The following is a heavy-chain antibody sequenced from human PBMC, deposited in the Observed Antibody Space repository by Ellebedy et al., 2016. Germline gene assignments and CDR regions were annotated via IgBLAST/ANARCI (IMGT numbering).Heavy chain of an antibody. CDR3: ARDPMATN. CDR2: ISGSGGST. V-gene: IGHV3-23*01. Sequence: GESLKISCAASGFTFSSYAMSWVRQAPGKGLEWVSAISGSGGSTYYADSVKGRFTISRDNSKNTLYLQMNSLRAEDTAVYYCARDPMATNWGQGTLVTVSS. J-gene: IGHJ4*02. D-gene: IGHD3-10*01. CDR1: GFTFSSYA.